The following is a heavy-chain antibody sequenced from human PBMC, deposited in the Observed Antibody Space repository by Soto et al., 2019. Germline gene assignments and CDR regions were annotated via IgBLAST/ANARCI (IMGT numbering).Heavy chain of an antibody. D-gene: IGHD6-19*01. CDR2: ISYDGSNK. V-gene: IGHV3-30*18. CDR3: VKDGSSGWPYYYGLNV. J-gene: IGHJ6*02. Sequence: QVQLVESGGGVVQPGRSLRLSCAASGFTFSSYGMHWVRQAPGKGLEWVAVISYDGSNKYYADSVKGRFTIARDNSKNTQYLQMSILRAEDTAVYYCVKDGSSGWPYYYGLNVWGQGTSVTVSS. CDR1: GFTFSSYG.